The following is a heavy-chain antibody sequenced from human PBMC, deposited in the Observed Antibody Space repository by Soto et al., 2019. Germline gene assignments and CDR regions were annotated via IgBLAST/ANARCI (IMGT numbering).Heavy chain of an antibody. CDR2: INPSGGST. CDR3: ARDQPYYYDSSGYSPYYYYGMDV. CDR1: GYTFTSYY. D-gene: IGHD3-22*01. Sequence: ASGKVSCKASGYTFTSYYMHWVRQAPGQGLEWMGIINPSGGSTSYAQKFQGRVTMTRDTSTSTVYMELSSLRSEDTAVYYCARDQPYYYDSSGYSPYYYYGMDVWGQGTTVTVSS. V-gene: IGHV1-46*01. J-gene: IGHJ6*02.